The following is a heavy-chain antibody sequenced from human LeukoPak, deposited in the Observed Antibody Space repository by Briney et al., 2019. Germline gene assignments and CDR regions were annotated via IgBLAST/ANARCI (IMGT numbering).Heavy chain of an antibody. D-gene: IGHD1-1*01. CDR3: ARDRDGKDL. CDR1: GFTFRDFW. J-gene: IGHJ5*02. V-gene: IGHV3-7*03. CDR2: IQQNGIEK. Sequence: GGSLRLSCAASGFTFRDFWMSWVRQAPGKGLEWVANIQQNGIEKYSVEGRFTISRDNVNNLLYLRINSLRADDTAMYYCARDRDGKDLWGQGTRVTVSS.